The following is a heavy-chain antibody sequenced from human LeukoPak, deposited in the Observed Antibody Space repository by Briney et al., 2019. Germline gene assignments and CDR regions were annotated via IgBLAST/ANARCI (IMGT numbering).Heavy chain of an antibody. CDR3: ARDQVLNIIVGVIVGAFDI. J-gene: IGHJ3*02. V-gene: IGHV1-2*02. D-gene: IGHD3-16*02. CDR1: GYTFTDYY. CDR2: INPNSGGT. Sequence: ASVKVSCKASGYTFTDYYIHWVRQAPGQGLEWMGWINPNSGGTNYAQKFQGRVTVTRDTSISTAYMELSRLRSDDTAVYYCARDQVLNIIVGVIVGAFDIWGQGTVVTVSS.